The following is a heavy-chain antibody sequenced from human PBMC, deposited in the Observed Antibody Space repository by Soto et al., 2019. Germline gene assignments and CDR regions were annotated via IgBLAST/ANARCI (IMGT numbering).Heavy chain of an antibody. CDR2: IIPIFGTA. CDR1: GYTFTTYA. V-gene: IGHV1-69*13. CDR3: ARDTHANFDY. J-gene: IGHJ4*02. Sequence: VASVKVSCKASGYTFTTYAITWVRQAPGQGLEWMGGIIPIFGTANYAQKFQGRVTITADESTSTAYMELSSLRSEDTAVYYCARDTHANFDYWGQGTLVTVSS.